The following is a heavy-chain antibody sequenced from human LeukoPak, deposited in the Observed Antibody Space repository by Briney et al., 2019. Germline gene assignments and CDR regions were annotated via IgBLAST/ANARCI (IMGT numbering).Heavy chain of an antibody. V-gene: IGHV1-2*02. Sequence: ASVKVSCMASGYTFTDYHIHWVRQAPGQGLEWMGWIGPNSGGTDYAQKFQGRVTMTRDTSISTAYLVLSRLASDDTAVYYCARANTIMTTVVTSFDSWGQRTLVTVSS. CDR1: GYTFTDYH. CDR2: IGPNSGGT. CDR3: ARANTIMTTVVTSFDS. J-gene: IGHJ4*02. D-gene: IGHD4-23*01.